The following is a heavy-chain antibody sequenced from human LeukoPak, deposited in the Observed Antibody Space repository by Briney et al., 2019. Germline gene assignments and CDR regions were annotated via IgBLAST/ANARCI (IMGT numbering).Heavy chain of an antibody. CDR1: GYTFTIYG. Sequence: ASVKVSCTASGYTFTIYGISWVRQAPGQGLEWMGWISAYNGNTNYAQKLQGRVTMTTDTSTSTAYMELRSLRSDDTAVYYCARGDYGDYYYYYYGMDVWGQGTTVTVSS. CDR3: ARGDYGDYYYYYYGMDV. V-gene: IGHV1-18*01. D-gene: IGHD4-17*01. CDR2: ISAYNGNT. J-gene: IGHJ6*02.